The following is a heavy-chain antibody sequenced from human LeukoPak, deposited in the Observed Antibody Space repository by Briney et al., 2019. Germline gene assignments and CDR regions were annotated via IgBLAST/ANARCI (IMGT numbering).Heavy chain of an antibody. CDR3: ARAAAGTSGY. V-gene: IGHV3-21*01. D-gene: IGHD6-13*01. CDR1: GFTFSSYS. J-gene: IGHJ4*02. CDR2: ISGSSSYI. Sequence: GGSLRLSCAASGFTFSSYSINWVRQAPGKGLEWVSSISGSSSYIYYADSVKGRFTISRDNAKNSLYLQMNSLRAEDTAVYYCARAAAGTSGYWGQGTLVTVSS.